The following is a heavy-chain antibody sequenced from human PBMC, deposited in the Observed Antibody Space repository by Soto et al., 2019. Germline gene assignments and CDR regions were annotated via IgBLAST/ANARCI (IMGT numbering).Heavy chain of an antibody. CDR2: INPSGGST. V-gene: IGHV1-46*01. Sequence: SVKVSCKASGYTFTSYYMHWVRQAPGQGLEWMGIINPSGGSTSYAQKFQGRVTMTRDTSTSTVYMELSSLRSEDTAVYYCARVAPYYYDSSGYDSEYYFDYWGQGTLVTVS. J-gene: IGHJ4*02. CDR1: GYTFTSYY. D-gene: IGHD3-22*01. CDR3: ARVAPYYYDSSGYDSEYYFDY.